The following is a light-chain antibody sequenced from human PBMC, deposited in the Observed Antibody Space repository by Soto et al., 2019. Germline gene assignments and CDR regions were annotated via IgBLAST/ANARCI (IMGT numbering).Light chain of an antibody. CDR3: QQRSNWPPT. Sequence: EVVLTQSPGTLSLSPGEGATLSCRASQSVVTNYLAWYQQKPGQPPRLLIYDASNRATGIPARFSGSGSGTDFTLTISSLEPEDFAVYYCQQRSNWPPTFGGGTKVDIK. CDR1: QSVVTNY. V-gene: IGKV3-11*01. J-gene: IGKJ4*01. CDR2: DAS.